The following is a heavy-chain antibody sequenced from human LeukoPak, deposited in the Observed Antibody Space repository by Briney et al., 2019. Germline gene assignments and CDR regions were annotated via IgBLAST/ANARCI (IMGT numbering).Heavy chain of an antibody. J-gene: IGHJ1*01. CDR2: IIPIFGTA. D-gene: IGHD2-21*01. V-gene: IGHV1-69*13. CDR1: GGTFLRYA. CDR3: ARDSSEFRSLIPH. Sequence: SVKVSFKASGGTFLRYAICWVRQSPGQGLEVMGGIIPIFGTANYAQKFQGRVTITADESTSTAYMELSSLRSDDTAVYYCARDSSEFRSLIPHWGQGTLVTVSS.